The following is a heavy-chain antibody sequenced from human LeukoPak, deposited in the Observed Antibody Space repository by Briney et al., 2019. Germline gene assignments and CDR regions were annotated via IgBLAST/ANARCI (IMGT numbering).Heavy chain of an antibody. Sequence: ASVKVSCKASGGTFSSYAISWVRQAPGQGLEWMGGIIPIFGTANYAQKFQGRVAITTDESTSTAYMELSSLRSEDTAVYYCASVVAEGGVFDYWGQGTLVTASS. CDR1: GGTFSSYA. D-gene: IGHD2-15*01. CDR2: IIPIFGTA. V-gene: IGHV1-69*05. CDR3: ASVVAEGGVFDY. J-gene: IGHJ4*02.